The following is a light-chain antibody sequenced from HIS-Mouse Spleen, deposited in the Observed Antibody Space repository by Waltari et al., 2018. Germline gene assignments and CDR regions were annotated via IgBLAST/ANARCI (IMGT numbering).Light chain of an antibody. CDR3: SSYAGSNNFVV. CDR2: DVS. V-gene: IGLV2-8*01. CDR1: SSHVARYNY. J-gene: IGLJ2*01. Sequence: QSALTQPPSASGSPGQSVTISCTGTSSHVARYNYVSWYQQHPGKAPKPMIYDVSRQPSGVPDRFSGSKSGNTASLTVSGLQAEDEADYYCSSYAGSNNFVVFGGGTKLTVL.